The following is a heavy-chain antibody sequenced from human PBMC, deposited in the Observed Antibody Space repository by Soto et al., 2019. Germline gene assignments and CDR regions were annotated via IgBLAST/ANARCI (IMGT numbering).Heavy chain of an antibody. CDR2: IKSKTDGGTT. CDR3: TTVSQWLVLEGYYYYGMDV. Sequence: GGSLRLSCAASGFTFSNAWMNWVRQAPGKGLEWVGRIKSKTDGGTTDYAAPVKGRFTISRDDSKNTLYLQMNSLKTEDTAVYYCTTVSQWLVLEGYYYYGMDVWGQGTTVTVSS. D-gene: IGHD6-19*01. CDR1: GFTFSNAW. V-gene: IGHV3-15*07. J-gene: IGHJ6*02.